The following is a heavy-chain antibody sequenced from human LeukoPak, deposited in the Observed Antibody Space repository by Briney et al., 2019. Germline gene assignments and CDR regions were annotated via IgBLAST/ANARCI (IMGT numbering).Heavy chain of an antibody. J-gene: IGHJ4*02. CDR2: IIPIFGTA. D-gene: IGHD6-13*01. CDR1: GGTFSSYA. Sequence: ASVKVSCKASGGTFSSYAISWVRQAPRQGLEWMGGIIPIFGTANYAQKFQGRVTITADKSTSTAYMELSSLRSEDTAVYYCAVQQLSGIKYFDYWGQGTLVTVSS. V-gene: IGHV1-69*06. CDR3: AVQQLSGIKYFDY.